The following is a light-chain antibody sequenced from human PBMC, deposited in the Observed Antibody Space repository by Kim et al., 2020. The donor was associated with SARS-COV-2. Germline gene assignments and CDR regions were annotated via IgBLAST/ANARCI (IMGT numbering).Light chain of an antibody. Sequence: ASTGDRVTITCRASQGVSSFLAWYQQKPGKAPKLLIYAASTLQSGVPSRFSGSGSGTDFTLTISCLQSEDFATYYCQQYYGYPLTFGGGTKVDIK. V-gene: IGKV1-8*01. CDR3: QQYYGYPLT. CDR2: AAS. CDR1: QGVSSF. J-gene: IGKJ4*01.